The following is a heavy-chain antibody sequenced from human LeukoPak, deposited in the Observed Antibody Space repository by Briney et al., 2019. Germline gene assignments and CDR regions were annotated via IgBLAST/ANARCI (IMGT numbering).Heavy chain of an antibody. CDR3: ARGYSSSWDRYFDY. J-gene: IGHJ4*02. V-gene: IGHV4-59*01. Sequence: PSETLSLTCTVSGGSISSYYWSWIRQPPGKGLEWIGYIYYSGSTNYNPSLKSRVTISVDTSKNQFSLKLSSVTAADTAVYYCARGYSSSWDRYFDYWGQGTLVTVSS. D-gene: IGHD6-13*01. CDR1: GGSISSYY. CDR2: IYYSGST.